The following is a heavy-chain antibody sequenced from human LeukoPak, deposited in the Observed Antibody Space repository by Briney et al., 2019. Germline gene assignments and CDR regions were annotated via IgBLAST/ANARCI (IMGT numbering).Heavy chain of an antibody. J-gene: IGHJ5*02. CDR2: FDPEDGET. CDR3: ATAYGEYQLLFLGLDP. CDR1: GYTLTELF. D-gene: IGHD2-2*01. V-gene: IGHV1-24*01. Sequence: ASVKVSCKVSGYTLTELFMHWVRQAPGKGLEWMGGFDPEDGETIYAQKFQGRVTITEDTSTDTAYMELSSLRSEDTAVYYCATAYGEYQLLFLGLDPWGQGTLVTVSS.